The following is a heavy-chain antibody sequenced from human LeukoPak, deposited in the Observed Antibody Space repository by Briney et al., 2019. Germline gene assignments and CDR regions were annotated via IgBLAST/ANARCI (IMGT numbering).Heavy chain of an antibody. CDR3: ARPYSVAGLYYFDY. CDR2: INHSGST. Sequence: PSETLSLTCTVSGGSISSSSFYWGWIRQPPGKGLEWIGEINHSGSTNYNPSLKSRVTISVDTSKNQFSLKLSSVTAADTAVYYCARPYSVAGLYYFDYWGQGTLVTVSS. CDR1: GGSISSSSFY. J-gene: IGHJ4*02. V-gene: IGHV4-39*07. D-gene: IGHD6-19*01.